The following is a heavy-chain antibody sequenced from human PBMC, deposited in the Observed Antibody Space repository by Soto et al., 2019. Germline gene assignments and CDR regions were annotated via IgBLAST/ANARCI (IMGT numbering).Heavy chain of an antibody. Sequence: GXXVKVSCKASGYTFTSYAMHWVRQAPGQRLEWMGWINAGNGNTKYSQKFQGRVTITRDTSASTAYMELSSLRSEDTAVYYCARDNYGDYVWTNWFDPWGQGTLVTVSS. CDR3: ARDNYGDYVWTNWFDP. J-gene: IGHJ5*02. D-gene: IGHD4-17*01. CDR2: INAGNGNT. V-gene: IGHV1-3*01. CDR1: GYTFTSYA.